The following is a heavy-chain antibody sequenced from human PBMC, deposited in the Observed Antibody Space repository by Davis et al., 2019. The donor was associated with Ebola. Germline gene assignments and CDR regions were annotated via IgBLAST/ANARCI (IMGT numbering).Heavy chain of an antibody. J-gene: IGHJ4*02. CDR2: ISSSSSYT. V-gene: IGHV3-11*06. D-gene: IGHD5-18*01. CDR3: AREGYSYGYWFDY. Sequence: GESLKLSCAASGFTFSDYYMSWIRQAPGQGLEWVSYISSSSSYTNYADSVKGRFTISRDNAKNSLYLQMNSLRAEDTAVYYCAREGYSYGYWFDYWGQGTLVTVSS. CDR1: GFTFSDYY.